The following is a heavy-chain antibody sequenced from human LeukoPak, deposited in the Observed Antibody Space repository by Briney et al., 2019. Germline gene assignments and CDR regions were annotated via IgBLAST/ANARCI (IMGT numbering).Heavy chain of an antibody. Sequence: SVKVSCKASGGTFSNYAISWVRQAPGQGLEWMGGIILIFGTANYAQKFRGRVTITADESTSTAYMELSSLRSEDTAVYYCATSITSQNIGQFARFDYWGQGTLVTVSS. D-gene: IGHD1-14*01. V-gene: IGHV1-69*13. CDR1: GGTFSNYA. CDR3: ATSITSQNIGQFARFDY. CDR2: IILIFGTA. J-gene: IGHJ4*02.